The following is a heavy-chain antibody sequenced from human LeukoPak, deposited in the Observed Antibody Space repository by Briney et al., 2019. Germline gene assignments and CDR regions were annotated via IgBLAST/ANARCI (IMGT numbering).Heavy chain of an antibody. D-gene: IGHD3-10*01. J-gene: IGHJ2*01. CDR2: ISPYNGNT. V-gene: IGHV1-18*01. CDR1: GYTFTNYD. Sequence: ASVKVSCKASGYTFTNYDISWVRQAPGKGLEWMGWISPYNGNTDSAQEFQGRITLTTDTSTSTAYMGLRSLTSDDSAVCYCATGGGDWYSELWGRGTLVTVSS. CDR3: ATGGGDWYSEL.